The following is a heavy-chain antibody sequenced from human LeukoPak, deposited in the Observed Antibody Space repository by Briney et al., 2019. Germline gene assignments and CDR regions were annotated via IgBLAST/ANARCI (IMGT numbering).Heavy chain of an antibody. CDR1: GFTFSSYG. D-gene: IGHD3-9*01. V-gene: IGHV3-30*18. CDR2: ITYDESNK. Sequence: PGGSLRLSCAASGFTFSSYGMHWVRQAPGKGLEWVAVITYDESNKDYVDSVKGRFTISRDNSKNTVYLQMNSLRPEDTAVYYCAKAAYDILTGYPHHDAFDIWGQGTMVTVSS. J-gene: IGHJ3*02. CDR3: AKAAYDILTGYPHHDAFDI.